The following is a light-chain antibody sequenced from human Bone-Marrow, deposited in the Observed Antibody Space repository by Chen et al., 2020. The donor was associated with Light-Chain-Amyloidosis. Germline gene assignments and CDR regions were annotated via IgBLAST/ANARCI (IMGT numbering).Light chain of an antibody. CDR1: QSVSNN. CDR2: LAS. V-gene: IGKV3-15*01. Sequence: EILMTQSPATLSVSPGESATLSYRASQSVSNNLAWYQQKPGQAPRLLIYLASARVTGIPARFTGSGSGTEFSLTISSLQSEDFAVYYCQQYNTWPRTFGRGTRVEFK. J-gene: IGKJ1*01. CDR3: QQYNTWPRT.